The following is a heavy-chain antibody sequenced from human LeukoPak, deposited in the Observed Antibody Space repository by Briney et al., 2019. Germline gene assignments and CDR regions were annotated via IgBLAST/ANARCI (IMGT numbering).Heavy chain of an antibody. CDR3: ARTVGVDYYDSSGYEP. J-gene: IGHJ4*02. Sequence: GGSLRLSCAASGFTFSSYWMSWVCQAPGKGLEWVANIKQDGSEKYYVDSVKGRFTISRDNAKNSLYLQMNSLRAEDTAVYYCARTVGVDYYDSSGYEPWGQGTLVTVSS. CDR1: GFTFSSYW. CDR2: IKQDGSEK. D-gene: IGHD3-22*01. V-gene: IGHV3-7*01.